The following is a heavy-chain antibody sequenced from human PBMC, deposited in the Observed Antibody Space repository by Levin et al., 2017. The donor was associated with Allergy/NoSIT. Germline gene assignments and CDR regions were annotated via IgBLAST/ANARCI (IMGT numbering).Heavy chain of an antibody. J-gene: IGHJ2*01. CDR2: IYYSGST. V-gene: IGHV4-39*01. Sequence: SETLSLTCTVSGGSISSSSYYWGWIRQPPGKGLEWIGSIYYSGSTYYNPSLNSRVTTSVDTSKNQFSLKLSSVTAADTAVYYCARLRGLGYHLPWYFDLWGRGTLVTVSS. D-gene: IGHD5-18*01. CDR3: ARLRGLGYHLPWYFDL. CDR1: GGSISSSSYY.